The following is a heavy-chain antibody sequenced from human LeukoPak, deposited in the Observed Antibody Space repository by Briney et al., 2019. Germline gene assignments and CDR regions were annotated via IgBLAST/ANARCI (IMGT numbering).Heavy chain of an antibody. V-gene: IGHV4-34*01. CDR3: ARGQKLPHYYGMDV. J-gene: IGHJ6*04. D-gene: IGHD6-13*01. CDR2: VNHSGST. CDR1: GGSFSGYY. Sequence: SETLSLTCAVYGGSFSGYYWSWIRQPPGKGLEWIGEVNHSGSTNYNPSLKSRVTISVDTSKNQFSLKLSSVAAADTAVYYCARGQKLPHYYGMDVWGTGTTVTVSS.